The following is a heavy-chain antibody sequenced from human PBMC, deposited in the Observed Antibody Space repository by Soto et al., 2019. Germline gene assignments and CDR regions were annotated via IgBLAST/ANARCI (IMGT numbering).Heavy chain of an antibody. CDR3: VTGHYLLPPTTDRRMGYYYGMDL. CDR2: IYPGDSDT. CDR1: GYSFTTYW. Sequence: VQLVQSGAEVKKPGESLKIACKGSGYSFTTYWIAWVRQIPGKGLEWMVSIYPGDSDTRYSPSFQGQVSISADKSINTAYLQWSDLKASDTAIYYCVTGHYLLPPTTDRRMGYYYGMDLWGQGTTVTVS. D-gene: IGHD1-26*01. J-gene: IGHJ6*02. V-gene: IGHV5-51*01.